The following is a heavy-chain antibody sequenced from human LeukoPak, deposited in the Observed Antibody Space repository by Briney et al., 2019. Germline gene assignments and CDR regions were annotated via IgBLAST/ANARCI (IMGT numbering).Heavy chain of an antibody. CDR1: GFTSSTYW. D-gene: IGHD6-19*01. J-gene: IGHJ4*02. Sequence: PGGSLRLSCAASGFTSSTYWMTWVRQAPGKGLEWVANIQHDGSERNYMESVKGRFTIARDNAKKSLYLQMNNLRAEDTAVYYCAAGSGWSSDYWAREPWSPSPQ. V-gene: IGHV3-7*03. CDR3: AAGSGWSSDY. CDR2: IQHDGSER.